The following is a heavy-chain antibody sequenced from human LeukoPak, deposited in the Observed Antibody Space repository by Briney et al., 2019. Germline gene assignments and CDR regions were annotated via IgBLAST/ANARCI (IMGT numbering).Heavy chain of an antibody. Sequence: GGSLRLSCATSGFTFSSYAMNWVRQAPGKGLECVSFISTSGDFSYYAASVKGRFTVSRDNSKNTLYLQMNSLRADDTAVYYCAGCSGGSCYSRGKYGVDVWGQGTTVIVSS. CDR2: ISTSGDFS. CDR1: GFTFSSYA. CDR3: AGCSGGSCYSRGKYGVDV. D-gene: IGHD2-15*01. V-gene: IGHV3-23*01. J-gene: IGHJ6*02.